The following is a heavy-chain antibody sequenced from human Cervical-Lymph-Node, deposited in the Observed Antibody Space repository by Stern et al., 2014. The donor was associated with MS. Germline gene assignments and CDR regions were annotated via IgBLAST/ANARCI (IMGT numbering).Heavy chain of an antibody. V-gene: IGHV4-30-4*01. CDR2: IYYSGST. CDR1: GGSISSGGYY. Sequence: VQLVESGPGLVKPSQTLSLTCTVSGGSISSGGYYWSWIRQPPAKGLEWIGCIYYSGSTYYNPSLKSRVTISVDTSKNQFSLKLSSVTAADTAVYYCASANCSSTSCPNWFDPWGQGTLVTVSS. D-gene: IGHD2-2*01. CDR3: ASANCSSTSCPNWFDP. J-gene: IGHJ5*02.